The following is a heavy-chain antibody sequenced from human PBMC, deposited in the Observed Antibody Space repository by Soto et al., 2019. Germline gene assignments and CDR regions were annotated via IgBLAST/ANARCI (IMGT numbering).Heavy chain of an antibody. D-gene: IGHD6-19*01. CDR2: IDSSGEK. Sequence: QVTLKESGPVLVKPTETLTLRCTVSGLSITDSEMGVSWIRQPPGHPREWLAHIDSSGEKSYRTFLKSRLAISKDTSKSQIVLTMTNMDPADTATYYCARRHLAVAVSPWCAPWGQGITVTVSS. CDR3: ARRHLAVAVSPWCAP. V-gene: IGHV2-26*01. CDR1: GLSITDSEMG. J-gene: IGHJ5*02.